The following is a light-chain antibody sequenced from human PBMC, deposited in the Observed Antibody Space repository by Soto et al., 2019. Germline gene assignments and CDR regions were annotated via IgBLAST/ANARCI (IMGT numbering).Light chain of an antibody. J-gene: IGKJ1*01. CDR1: QSISVW. V-gene: IGKV1-5*03. CDR3: QQLNSYPQT. Sequence: IHMTHAPSTLSASVLYRVTITFLASQSISVWSAWYQQKAGKAPNLLIYKASRLESGVPSRFSGSGSETEFTLTISSLQPEDFATYYCQQLNSYPQTFGQGTKVDIK. CDR2: KAS.